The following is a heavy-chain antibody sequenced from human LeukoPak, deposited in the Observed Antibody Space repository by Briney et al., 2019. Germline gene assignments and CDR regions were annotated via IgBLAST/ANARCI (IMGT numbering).Heavy chain of an antibody. CDR3: ARDYVVVVAATVPYYGMDV. CDR2: INPNSGGT. Sequence: ASVKVSCKASGYTFTGYYMHWVRQAPGQGLEWMRWINPNSGGTNYAQKFQGRVTMTRDTSTSTAYMELSRLRSDDTAVYYCARDYVVVVAATVPYYGMDVWGQGTTVTVSS. V-gene: IGHV1-2*02. CDR1: GYTFTGYY. D-gene: IGHD2-15*01. J-gene: IGHJ6*02.